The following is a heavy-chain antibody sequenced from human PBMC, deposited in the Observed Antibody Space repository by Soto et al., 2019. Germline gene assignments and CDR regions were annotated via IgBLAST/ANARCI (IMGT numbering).Heavy chain of an antibody. CDR2: IYSSGST. J-gene: IGHJ5*01. Sequence: QVQLQESGPGLVKPSETLSLTCTVSGGSISSYYWNWIRQPAGKGLEWIGRIYSSGSTNYNPSLMSRVTMSADASKNQFSLKLRSVTAADTAVYYCARGSTSSWLNWFDSWGQGTLVTVSS. CDR1: GGSISSYY. CDR3: ARGSTSSWLNWFDS. D-gene: IGHD6-13*01. V-gene: IGHV4-4*07.